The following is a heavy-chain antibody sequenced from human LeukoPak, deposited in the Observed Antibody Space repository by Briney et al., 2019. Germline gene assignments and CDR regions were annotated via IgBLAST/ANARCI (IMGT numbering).Heavy chain of an antibody. J-gene: IGHJ4*02. CDR2: ISGYNGNT. V-gene: IGHV1-18*01. CDR1: GYIFTNYA. Sequence: GASVKLSCNASGYIFTNYAISWVRQAPGQGLEWMGWISGYNGNTNYAQKLHGRVTLTTSTSTSTAYMELRSLRSDDTAVYYCARGKWPGYWGQGTLVTVSS. D-gene: IGHD5-12*01. CDR3: ARGKWPGY.